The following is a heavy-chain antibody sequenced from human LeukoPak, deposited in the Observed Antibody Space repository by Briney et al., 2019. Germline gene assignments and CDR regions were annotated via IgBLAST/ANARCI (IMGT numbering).Heavy chain of an antibody. CDR1: GFTFDDYD. Sequence: GGSLRLSCAASGFTFDDYDMSWVRQAPGKGLGWVSGINWNGGSTGYADSVKGRFTISRDNSKNTLYLQMNSLRAEDTAVYYCAKVVPVLDWFDPWGQGTLVTVSS. CDR3: AKVVPVLDWFDP. CDR2: INWNGGST. J-gene: IGHJ5*02. D-gene: IGHD3-10*01. V-gene: IGHV3-20*04.